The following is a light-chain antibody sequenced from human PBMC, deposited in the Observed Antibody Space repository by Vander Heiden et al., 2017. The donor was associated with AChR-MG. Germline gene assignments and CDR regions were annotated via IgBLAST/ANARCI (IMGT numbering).Light chain of an antibody. Sequence: SAMTQSPPSLPATPGEPASISCRSSQSLLHSNGYNYLDWYLQQPGESPQRLIYLGSNRASGVPARFSGSRAGTDVTLKISRVEAEDVGVYYCMQALQTPPITFGQGTRLEIK. CDR2: LGS. CDR3: MQALQTPPIT. CDR1: QSLLHSNGYNY. V-gene: IGKV2-28*01. J-gene: IGKJ5*01.